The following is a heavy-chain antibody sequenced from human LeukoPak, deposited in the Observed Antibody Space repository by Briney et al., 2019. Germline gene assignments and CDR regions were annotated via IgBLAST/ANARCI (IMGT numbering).Heavy chain of an antibody. D-gene: IGHD1-26*01. Sequence: SETLSLTCTVSGGSISSYYWSWIRQPPGKGLEWIGYIYYSGSTNYNPSLKSRVTISVDTSKNQFSLKLSSVTAADTAVYYCARVEWELSNNWFDPWGQGTLVTVSS. J-gene: IGHJ5*02. CDR1: GGSISSYY. CDR3: ARVEWELSNNWFDP. CDR2: IYYSGST. V-gene: IGHV4-59*01.